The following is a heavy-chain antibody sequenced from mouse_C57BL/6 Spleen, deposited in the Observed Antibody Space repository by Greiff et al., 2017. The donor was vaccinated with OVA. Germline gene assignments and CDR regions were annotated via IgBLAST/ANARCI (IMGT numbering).Heavy chain of an antibody. V-gene: IGHV1-82*01. CDR1: GYAFSSSW. CDR3: ARGGDYDYEGFAY. Sequence: VQLQQSGPELVKPGASVKISCKASGYAFSSSWMNWVKQRPGKGLEWIGRIYPGDGDTNYNGKFKGKATLTADKSSSTAYMQLSSLTSEDSAVYFCARGGDYDYEGFAYWGQGTLVTVSA. CDR2: IYPGDGDT. D-gene: IGHD2-4*01. J-gene: IGHJ3*01.